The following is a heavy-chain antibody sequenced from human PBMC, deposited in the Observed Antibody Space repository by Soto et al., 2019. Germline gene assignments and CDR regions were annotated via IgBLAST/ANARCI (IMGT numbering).Heavy chain of an antibody. CDR1: GYSFTNYW. V-gene: IGHV5-51*01. CDR3: ARQIGGYSYFDY. CDR2: IYPGDSDT. D-gene: IGHD3-16*01. Sequence: RGESLKISCRGSGYSFTNYWIAWVRQMPGKGLEWMGIIYPGDSDTRYSPSFQGQVTISADKSISTAYLQWSSLKASDTAMYFCARQIGGYSYFDYWGQGILVTVSS. J-gene: IGHJ4*02.